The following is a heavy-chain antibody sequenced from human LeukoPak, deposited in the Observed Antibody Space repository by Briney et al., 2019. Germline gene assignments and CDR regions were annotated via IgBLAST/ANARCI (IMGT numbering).Heavy chain of an antibody. CDR3: ARDVPYSGSYFDAFDI. D-gene: IGHD1-26*01. Sequence: GGSLRLSCAASGFTFSSYSMNWVRQAPGKGLEWVSSISSSSSYIYYADSVKGRFTISRDNAKNSLYLQMNSLRAEDTAVYYCARDVPYSGSYFDAFDIWGQGTMVTVSS. CDR2: ISSSSSYI. J-gene: IGHJ3*02. V-gene: IGHV3-21*01. CDR1: GFTFSSYS.